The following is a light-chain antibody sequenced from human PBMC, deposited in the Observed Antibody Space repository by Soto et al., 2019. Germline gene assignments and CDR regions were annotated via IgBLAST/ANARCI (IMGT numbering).Light chain of an antibody. CDR3: AAWDASLNGYV. Sequence: QSVLTQPPSASGTPGQRVTISCSTSSSNIGGNTVNWYQQVPGTAPKLLIYSYDQRPSGVPDRFSGSKSGTSASRAISGLQSEDEADYYCAAWDASLNGYVFGTGTKVTVL. CDR2: SYD. CDR1: SSNIGGNT. J-gene: IGLJ1*01. V-gene: IGLV1-44*01.